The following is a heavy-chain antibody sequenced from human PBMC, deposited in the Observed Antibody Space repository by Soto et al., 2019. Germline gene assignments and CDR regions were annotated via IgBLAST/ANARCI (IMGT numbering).Heavy chain of an antibody. J-gene: IGHJ6*02. CDR3: ARDGTAMVHSYGMDV. Sequence: SETLSLTCTVSGGSISSYYWSWIRQPPGKGLEWIGYIYYSGSANYNPSLKSRVTISVDTSKNQFSLKLSSVTAADTAVYYCARDGTAMVHSYGMDVWGQGTTVTVSS. V-gene: IGHV4-59*01. CDR1: GGSISSYY. D-gene: IGHD5-18*01. CDR2: IYYSGSA.